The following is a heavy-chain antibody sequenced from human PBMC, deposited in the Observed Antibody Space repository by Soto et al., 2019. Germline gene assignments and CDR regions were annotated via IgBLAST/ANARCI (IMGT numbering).Heavy chain of an antibody. J-gene: IGHJ4*02. CDR1: GFTFSNAW. CDR2: IKSKTDGGTT. V-gene: IGHV3-15*07. Sequence: GGSLRLSCAASGFTFSNAWMNWVRKAPGKGLEWVGRIKSKTDGGTTDYAAPVKGRFTISRDDSKNTLYLQMNSLKTEDTAVYYFTTPPFPGMGGATTGYWGKGTLVTVPS. CDR3: TTPPFPGMGGATTGY. D-gene: IGHD1-26*01.